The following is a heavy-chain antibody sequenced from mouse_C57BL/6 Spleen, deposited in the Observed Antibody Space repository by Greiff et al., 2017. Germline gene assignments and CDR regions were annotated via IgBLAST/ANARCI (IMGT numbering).Heavy chain of an antibody. CDR1: GYTFTEYT. V-gene: IGHV1-62-2*01. Sequence: QVQLQQSGAELVKPGASVTLSCKASGYTFTEYTIHWVKQTSGQGLEWIGWFYPGSGSITYNEKFKDKATLTADKYSSTVYMGISRWTFEGSAVYFCARHGDYYGSSRNFGVWGTGTTVTVSS. D-gene: IGHD1-1*01. CDR2: FYPGSGSI. CDR3: ARHGDYYGSSRNFGV. J-gene: IGHJ1*03.